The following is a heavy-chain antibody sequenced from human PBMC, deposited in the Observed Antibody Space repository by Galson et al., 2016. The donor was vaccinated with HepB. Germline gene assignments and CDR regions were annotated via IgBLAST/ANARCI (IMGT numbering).Heavy chain of an antibody. D-gene: IGHD1-1*01. V-gene: IGHV1-46*01. CDR2: NNPSVGST. CDR1: GYTFTSYY. J-gene: IGHJ4*02. CDR3: ARDADWNLDY. Sequence: SVKVSCKASGYTFTSYYMHWVRQAPGQGLEWMGINNPSVGSTSYAQKFQGRVTMTTDTSTSTAYMELRSLRSDDTAVYYCARDADWNLDYWGQGTLVTVSS.